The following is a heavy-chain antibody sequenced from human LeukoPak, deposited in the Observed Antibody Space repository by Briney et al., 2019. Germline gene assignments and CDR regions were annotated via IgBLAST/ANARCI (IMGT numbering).Heavy chain of an antibody. CDR1: GDSVTSSSYY. CDR3: ARGHFIYSITWFWFDP. Sequence: SETLSLTCTVSGDSVTSSSYYWGWLRQPPGKGLEWIGSIHQTGTTYYNPSLKSRVTISVDTSKNQFSLTLNSVTAADTAVYYCARGHFIYSITWFWFDPWGQGALVTVSS. D-gene: IGHD6-13*01. CDR2: IHQTGTT. J-gene: IGHJ5*02. V-gene: IGHV4-39*02.